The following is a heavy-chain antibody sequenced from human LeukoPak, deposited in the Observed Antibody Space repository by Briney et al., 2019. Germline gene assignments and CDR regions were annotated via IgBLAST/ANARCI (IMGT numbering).Heavy chain of an antibody. CDR2: IYYSGST. J-gene: IGHJ5*02. D-gene: IGHD6-13*01. CDR1: GGSISSYY. V-gene: IGHV4-59*01. CDR3: ARAMVSSSWKNNWFDP. Sequence: PSETLSLTCTVSGGSISSYYWSWIRQPPGKGLEWIGYIYYSGSTNYNPSLKSRVTISVDTSKNQFSLKLSSVTAADTAVYYCARAMVSSSWKNNWFDPWGQGTLVTVSS.